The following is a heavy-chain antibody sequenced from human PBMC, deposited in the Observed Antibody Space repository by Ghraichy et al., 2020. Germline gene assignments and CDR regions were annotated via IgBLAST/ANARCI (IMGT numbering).Heavy chain of an antibody. CDR1: GFTFTNYA. CDR2: VTGSGGST. V-gene: IGHV3-23*01. D-gene: IGHD3-10*01. CDR3: AGSGTYSEWFDP. J-gene: IGHJ5*02. Sequence: GESLNISCAASGFTFTNYAMSWVRQAPGKGLEWVSAVTGSGGSTYYADSVKGRFTISRDNSKNTLYLQMNSLRAEDTAVYYCAGSGTYSEWFDPWGQGTLVTVSS.